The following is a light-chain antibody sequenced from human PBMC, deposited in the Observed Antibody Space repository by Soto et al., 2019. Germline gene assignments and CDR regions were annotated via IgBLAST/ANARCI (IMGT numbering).Light chain of an antibody. J-gene: IGKJ1*01. CDR1: QYVSSS. V-gene: IGKV3-15*01. CDR2: GAS. Sequence: TQSPATLSVSPGERATLSCRASQYVSSSVAWYQQKPGQAPRLLIYGASTRATGIPARFSGSGSGTEFILTISSLQSEDFAVYHCQQYKDWPTTFGQGTKVDIK. CDR3: QQYKDWPTT.